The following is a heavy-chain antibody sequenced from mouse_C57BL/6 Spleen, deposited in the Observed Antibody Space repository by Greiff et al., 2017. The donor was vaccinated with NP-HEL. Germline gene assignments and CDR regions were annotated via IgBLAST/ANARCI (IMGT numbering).Heavy chain of an antibody. J-gene: IGHJ4*01. CDR1: GYTFTSYG. V-gene: IGHV1-81*01. CDR2: IYPRSGNT. CDR3: ARGGGKAYAMDY. Sequence: VKLQESGAELARPGASVKLSCKASGYTFTSYGISWVKQRTGQGLEWIGEIYPRSGNTYYIEKFKGKATLTADKSSSTAYMELRSLTSEDAAVYFCARGGGKAYAMDYWGQGTSVTVSS.